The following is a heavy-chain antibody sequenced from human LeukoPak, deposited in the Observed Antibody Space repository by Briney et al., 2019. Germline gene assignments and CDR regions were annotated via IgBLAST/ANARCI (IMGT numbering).Heavy chain of an antibody. J-gene: IGHJ4*02. CDR3: ARFNSGSYQHYFDY. Sequence: SETLSLTCTVSGGSISSSSYYWGWIRQPPGKGLEWIGSIYYSGSTYYNPSLKSRVTISVDTSKNQFSLKPSSVTAADTAVYYCARFNSGSYQHYFDYWGQGTLVTVSS. CDR1: GGSISSSSYY. V-gene: IGHV4-39*07. D-gene: IGHD1-26*01. CDR2: IYYSGST.